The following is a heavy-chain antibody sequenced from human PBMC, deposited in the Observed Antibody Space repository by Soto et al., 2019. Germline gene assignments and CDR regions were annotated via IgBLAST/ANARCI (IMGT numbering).Heavy chain of an antibody. J-gene: IGHJ5*02. CDR3: ARGYYDSSGYLNWFDP. Sequence: GASVKLSCKASGGTFSSYAISWVRQAPGQGLEWMGWISAYNGNTNYAQKLQGRVTMTTDTSTSTAYMELRSLRSDDTAVYYCARGYYDSSGYLNWFDPWGQGTLVTVSS. D-gene: IGHD3-22*01. CDR2: ISAYNGNT. CDR1: GGTFSSYA. V-gene: IGHV1-18*01.